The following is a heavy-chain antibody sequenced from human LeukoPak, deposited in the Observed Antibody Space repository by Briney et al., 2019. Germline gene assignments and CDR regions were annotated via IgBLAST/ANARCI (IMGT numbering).Heavy chain of an antibody. D-gene: IGHD1-26*01. J-gene: IGHJ4*02. CDR1: GVSISSHY. Sequence: SETLSLTCTVSGVSISSHYWSWIRQPPGKGLEWVGYIYYSGSTNYNPSLKSRVTISVDTSQNQFSLKMSSVTAADPAVYYCAREISGGGSYYDYWGQGTLVTVSS. V-gene: IGHV4-59*11. CDR2: IYYSGST. CDR3: AREISGGGSYYDY.